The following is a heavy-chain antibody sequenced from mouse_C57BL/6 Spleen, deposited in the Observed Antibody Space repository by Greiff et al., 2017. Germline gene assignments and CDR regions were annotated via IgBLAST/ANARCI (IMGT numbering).Heavy chain of an antibody. Sequence: EVQLQQSGPELVKPGASVKISCKASGYTFTDYYMNWVKQSHGKSLEWIGDINPNNGGTSYNQKFKGKATLTVYKSSSTAYMELRSLTSEDSAVYYCARDSNYGFDYWGQGTTLTVSS. V-gene: IGHV1-26*01. CDR2: INPNNGGT. J-gene: IGHJ2*01. CDR1: GYTFTDYY. CDR3: ARDSNYGFDY. D-gene: IGHD2-5*01.